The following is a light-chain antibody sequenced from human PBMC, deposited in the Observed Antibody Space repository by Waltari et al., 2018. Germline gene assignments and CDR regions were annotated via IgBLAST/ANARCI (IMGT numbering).Light chain of an antibody. CDR1: QSLTKKY. CDR2: GAS. J-gene: IGKJ2*01. CDR3: QQYGSSVLYT. V-gene: IGKV3-20*01. Sequence: EMVLTQSPGTLSLSPGERATVSCRASQSLTKKYLAWYQQKPGQAPRLLIYGASSRAAGIPDRFSGSGSGTDFTLTISRLEPEDSAVYYCQQYGSSVLYTFGQGTKLEIK.